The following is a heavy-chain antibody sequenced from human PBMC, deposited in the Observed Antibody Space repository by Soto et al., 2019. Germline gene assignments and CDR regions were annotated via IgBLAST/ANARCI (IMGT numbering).Heavy chain of an antibody. J-gene: IGHJ6*02. V-gene: IGHV5-10-1*01. Sequence: PGESLKISCKVSGYSFTSYWISWVRQMPGKGLEWMGRIDPSDSYTNYSPSFQGHVTISADKSISTAYLQWSSLKASDTAMYYCARHCYYDSSGYCAYYGMDVWGQGTTVTVSS. CDR3: ARHCYYDSSGYCAYYGMDV. CDR2: IDPSDSYT. CDR1: GYSFTSYW. D-gene: IGHD3-22*01.